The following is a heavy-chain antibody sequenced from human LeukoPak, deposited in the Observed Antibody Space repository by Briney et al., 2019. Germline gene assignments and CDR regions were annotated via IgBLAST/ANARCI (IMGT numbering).Heavy chain of an antibody. V-gene: IGHV4-39*07. CDR3: ARVPGGRTFDY. J-gene: IGHJ4*02. CDR1: GGSISSSRYY. D-gene: IGHD1-26*01. CDR2: IYYSRCT. Sequence: EPLSFTCTVSGGSISSSRYYWGWIRQPPGKGLSRIGSIYYSRCTYYNPSLKSRDTISGDTSKNQFSLKLSSVTAADTAVYYCARVPGGRTFDYWGQGTLVTVSS.